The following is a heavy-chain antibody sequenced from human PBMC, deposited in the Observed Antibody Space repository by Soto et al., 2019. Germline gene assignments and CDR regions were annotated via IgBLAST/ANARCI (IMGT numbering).Heavy chain of an antibody. Sequence: LSLTCTVSGGSISSGDYYWSWIRQPPGKGLEWIGYIYYSGSTYYNPSLKSRVTISVDTSKNQFSLKLSSVTAADTAVYYCARDQSRGIHAAFDIWGQGTMVTVSS. CDR3: ARDQSRGIHAAFDI. J-gene: IGHJ3*02. CDR2: IYYSGST. CDR1: GGSISSGDYY. V-gene: IGHV4-30-4*01.